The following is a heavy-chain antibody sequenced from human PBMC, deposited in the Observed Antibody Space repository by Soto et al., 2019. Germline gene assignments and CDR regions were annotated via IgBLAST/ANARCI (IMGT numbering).Heavy chain of an antibody. Sequence: PWESLSLTCTVSGVSISSGGSYWGWIRQPQGKGLEWIGNIYYSENTYFNPPLKSLVTLSVDTSNNQFSLNLSSVTAADTAVYFCVKSCSTNKCLVNYWGQGTMVTVSS. J-gene: IGHJ4*02. CDR1: GVSISSGGSY. V-gene: IGHV4-30-4*01. CDR3: VKSCSTNKCLVNY. D-gene: IGHD2-8*01. CDR2: IYYSENT.